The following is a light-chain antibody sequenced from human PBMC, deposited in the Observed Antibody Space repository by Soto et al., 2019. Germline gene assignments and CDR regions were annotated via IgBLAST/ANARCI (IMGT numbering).Light chain of an antibody. Sequence: EIAMTQSPATLSVSPGERGTLSCRASQSVSSNLAWYQQKPGQAPRLLIYAASARATGIPARFSGSGSGTDFTLTISRLEPEDFAVYYCQQYGSPLTFGGGTKVEIK. CDR3: QQYGSPLT. J-gene: IGKJ4*01. CDR2: AAS. CDR1: QSVSSN. V-gene: IGKV3-15*01.